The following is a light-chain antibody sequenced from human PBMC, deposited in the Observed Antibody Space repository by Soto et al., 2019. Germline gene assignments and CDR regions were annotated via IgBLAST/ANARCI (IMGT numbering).Light chain of an antibody. CDR1: QSVSSRY. Sequence: EIVLTQSPGTLSLSPGERATLSRRASQSVSSRYLAWYQHKVGQAPRLLIYDISSRATGIPARFSGGGSGTDFTLTIDNLEPEDFAIYYCQQRSNWPPITFGQGTRLEIK. V-gene: IGKV3D-20*02. CDR3: QQRSNWPPIT. J-gene: IGKJ5*01. CDR2: DIS.